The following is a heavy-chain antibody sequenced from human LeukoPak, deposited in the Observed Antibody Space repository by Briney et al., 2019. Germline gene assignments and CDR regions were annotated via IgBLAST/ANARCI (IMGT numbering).Heavy chain of an antibody. J-gene: IGHJ3*02. Sequence: EASVKVSCKASGGTFSSYAISWVRQAPGQGLEWMGWINPNSGGTNYAQKFQGRVTMTRDTSISTAYMELSRLRSDDTAVYYCFWSGYYTKAFDIWGQGTMVTVSS. CDR1: GGTFSSYA. CDR2: INPNSGGT. CDR3: FWSGYYTKAFDI. D-gene: IGHD3-3*01. V-gene: IGHV1-2*02.